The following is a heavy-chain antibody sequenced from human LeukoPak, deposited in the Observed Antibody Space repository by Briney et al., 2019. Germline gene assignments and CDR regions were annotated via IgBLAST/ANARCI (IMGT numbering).Heavy chain of an antibody. D-gene: IGHD3-3*01. Sequence: GGSLRLSWAASGFIFGGYWMSWVRQAPVRGLEWVANTNPDGSIKYYVDSVNGRFTISRDNAKNSLYLQMNSLRAEDTAVYYCVSGFLQWLYWGQGTLVTVSS. J-gene: IGHJ4*02. CDR2: TNPDGSIK. V-gene: IGHV3-7*01. CDR3: VSGFLQWLY. CDR1: GFIFGGYW.